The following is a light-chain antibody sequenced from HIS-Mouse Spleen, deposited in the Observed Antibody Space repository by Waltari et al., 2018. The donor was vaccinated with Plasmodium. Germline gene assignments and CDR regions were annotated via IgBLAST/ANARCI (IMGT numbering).Light chain of an antibody. V-gene: IGKV1-39*01. CDR2: AAS. CDR3: QQSYSTPWT. J-gene: IGKJ1*01. Sequence: DIQMTQSPSPLSASVGNRVTITCRASHSISSYLHWYQQKPGKAPKLLIYAASSLQSWGPSRFSGSGSGTDFTLTISSLQPEDFATYYCQQSYSTPWTFGQGTKVEIK. CDR1: HSISSY.